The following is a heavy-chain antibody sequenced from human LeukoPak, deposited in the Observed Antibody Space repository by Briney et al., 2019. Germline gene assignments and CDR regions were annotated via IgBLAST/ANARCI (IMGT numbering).Heavy chain of an antibody. J-gene: IGHJ5*02. Sequence: GGSLRLSCAASGFAFSSYGMHWVRQAPGRGLEWVAVISYDGSNKYYADSVKGRFTISRDNSKNTLYLQMNSLRAEDTAVYYCARGLPYYYDSSGTNWFDPWGQGTLVTVSS. V-gene: IGHV3-30*03. CDR3: ARGLPYYYDSSGTNWFDP. CDR2: ISYDGSNK. D-gene: IGHD3-22*01. CDR1: GFAFSSYG.